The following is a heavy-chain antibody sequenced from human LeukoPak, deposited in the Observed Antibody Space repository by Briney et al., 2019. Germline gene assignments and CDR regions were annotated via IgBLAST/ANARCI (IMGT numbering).Heavy chain of an antibody. D-gene: IGHD6-19*01. CDR2: INPNSGGT. J-gene: IGHJ4*02. CDR3: ARVSGYSSGWYPFDY. CDR1: GYTFTGYY. V-gene: IGHV1-2*02. Sequence: GASVRVSCKASGYTFTGYYMHWVRQAPGQGLEGMGWINPNSGGTNYAQKFQGRVTITRDTSISTAYMELSRLRCEDTAVYYCARVSGYSSGWYPFDYWGQGTLVTVSS.